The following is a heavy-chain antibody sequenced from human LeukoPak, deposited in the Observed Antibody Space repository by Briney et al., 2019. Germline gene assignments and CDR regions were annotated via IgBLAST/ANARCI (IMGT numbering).Heavy chain of an antibody. CDR3: ARVFITMVRGVPLYYFDY. CDR1: GGSFSGYY. V-gene: IGHV4-34*01. CDR2: INHSGST. Sequence: IPSETLSLTCAVYGGSFSGYYWSWIRQPPGKGLEWIGEINHSGSTNYNPSLKSRVTISVDTSKNQFSLKLSSVTAADTAVYYCARVFITMVRGVPLYYFDYWGQGTLVTVSS. J-gene: IGHJ4*02. D-gene: IGHD3-10*01.